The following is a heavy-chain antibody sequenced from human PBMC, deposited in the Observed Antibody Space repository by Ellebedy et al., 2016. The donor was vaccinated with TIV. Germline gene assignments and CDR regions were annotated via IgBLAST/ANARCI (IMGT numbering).Heavy chain of an antibody. V-gene: IGHV3-7*03. CDR3: ARGGVVAGADY. J-gene: IGHJ4*02. Sequence: GGSLRLSCVASGFTFSNYWMTWVRQAPGKGLEWVANINQDGSAKYYVDSVKGRFTISRDNAKNSLSLQMNNLGGEDTAVYYCARGGVVAGADYWGQGTLVTVSS. CDR2: INQDGSAK. D-gene: IGHD6-19*01. CDR1: GFTFSNYW.